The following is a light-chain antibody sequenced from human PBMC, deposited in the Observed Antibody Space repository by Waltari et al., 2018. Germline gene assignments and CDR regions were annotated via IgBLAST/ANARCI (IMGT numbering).Light chain of an antibody. CDR3: QHYYISPWT. J-gene: IGKJ1*01. V-gene: IGKV1-8*01. CDR1: QGISSY. CDR2: AAS. Sequence: AIRMTQSPSSFSASIGARVTITCRASQGISSYLAWYQQKPGKAPKLLIYAASTLQSGVPSRFSGSGSGTDFTLTISCLQSEDFATYYCQHYYISPWTFGQGTKVEIK.